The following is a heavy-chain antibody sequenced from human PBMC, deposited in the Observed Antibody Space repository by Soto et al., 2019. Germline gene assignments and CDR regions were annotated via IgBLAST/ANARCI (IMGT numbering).Heavy chain of an antibody. CDR1: GYTFTSYG. V-gene: IGHV1-18*04. D-gene: IGHD6-6*01. Sequence: ASVKVSCKASGYTFTSYGISWVRQAPGQGLEWMGWISAYNGNTNYARKLQGRVTMTTDTSTSTAYMELRSLRSDDTAVYYCASGIAARPEGWFDPWGQGTLVTVSS. J-gene: IGHJ5*02. CDR3: ASGIAARPEGWFDP. CDR2: ISAYNGNT.